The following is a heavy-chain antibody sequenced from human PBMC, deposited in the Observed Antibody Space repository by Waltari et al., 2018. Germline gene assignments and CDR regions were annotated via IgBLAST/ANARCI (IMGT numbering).Heavy chain of an antibody. Sequence: QVQLVQSGAEVKKPGAPVKVSCKTSGYTFTGYYMYWVRQAPGQGLEWMGWINPYSGGTAYAQKFQGRVTLTRDTSISTAYMELNRLISDDSAMYYCATAPDAFQIINWGQGTLVTVSS. D-gene: IGHD2-2*01. CDR1: GYTFTGYY. CDR2: INPYSGGT. CDR3: ATAPDAFQIIN. J-gene: IGHJ4*02. V-gene: IGHV1-2*02.